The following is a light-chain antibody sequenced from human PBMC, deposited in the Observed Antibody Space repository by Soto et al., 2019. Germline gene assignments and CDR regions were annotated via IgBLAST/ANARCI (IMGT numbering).Light chain of an antibody. Sequence: EIVLTQSPATLSLSPGERATLSCRASQSVSKYLAWYQQNPGQAPRLLIYDASNRATGIPSRFSGSGSGTTFTLTMSSLEPEDCAVYYCQERTNWPPLVGQGTKLEIK. CDR1: QSVSKY. V-gene: IGKV3-11*01. CDR2: DAS. J-gene: IGKJ2*01. CDR3: QERTNWPPL.